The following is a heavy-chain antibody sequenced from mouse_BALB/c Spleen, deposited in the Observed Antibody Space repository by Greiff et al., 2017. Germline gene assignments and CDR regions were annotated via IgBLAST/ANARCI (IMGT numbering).Heavy chain of an antibody. CDR2: IWTGGGT. CDR1: GFSLTSYD. CDR3: VREPGHAMDY. D-gene: IGHD3-3*01. Sequence: VQGVESGPGLVAPSQSLSITCTVSGFSLTSYDISWIRQPPGKGLEWLGVIWTGGGTNYNSAFMSRLSISKDNSKSQVFLKMNSLQTDDTAIYYCVREPGHAMDYWGQGTSVTVSS. V-gene: IGHV2-9-2*01. J-gene: IGHJ4*01.